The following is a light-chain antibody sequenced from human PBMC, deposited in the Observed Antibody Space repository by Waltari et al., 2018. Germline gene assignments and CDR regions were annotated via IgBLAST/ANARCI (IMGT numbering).Light chain of an antibody. J-gene: IGKJ3*01. CDR3: QQYNNWPPVFT. V-gene: IGKV3-15*01. CDR2: GAS. CDR1: HSISNN. Sequence: EIVLTQSPATLSVSPGERATLYCRASHSISNNLAWYQQKPGQAPRLLIYGASARATGIPARFSGSGSGTEFTLTISSLQSEDFAIYYCQQYNNWPPVFTFGPGTKVDF.